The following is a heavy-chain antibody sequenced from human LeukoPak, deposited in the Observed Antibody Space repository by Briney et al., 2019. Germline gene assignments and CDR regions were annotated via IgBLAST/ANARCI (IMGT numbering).Heavy chain of an antibody. CDR1: GFTFSSYA. CDR2: ISGSGGNT. Sequence: GGSLRLSCAASGFTFSSYAMSWVRQAPGKGLEWVSGISGSGGNTYYADSVKGRFTISRDNSKNTLYLQMNSLRAEDTAVYYCARRYYGLLDYWGQGTLVTVSS. CDR3: ARRYYGLLDY. J-gene: IGHJ4*02. D-gene: IGHD2/OR15-2a*01. V-gene: IGHV3-23*01.